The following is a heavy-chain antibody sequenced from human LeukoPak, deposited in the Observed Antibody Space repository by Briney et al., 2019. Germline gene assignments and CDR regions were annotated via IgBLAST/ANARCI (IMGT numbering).Heavy chain of an antibody. CDR2: ISSISNHI. J-gene: IGHJ4*02. D-gene: IGHD6-19*01. V-gene: IGHV3-21*04. Sequence: GGSLRLSCAASGFIFIGYSMNWIRQAPGKGLEWVSSISSISNHIYYADSVKGRFTVSRVNARNALFLQMNNLRTEDTAVYYCARGVRYSSAWAFDYWGQGTLVTVSS. CDR3: ARGVRYSSAWAFDY. CDR1: GFIFIGYS.